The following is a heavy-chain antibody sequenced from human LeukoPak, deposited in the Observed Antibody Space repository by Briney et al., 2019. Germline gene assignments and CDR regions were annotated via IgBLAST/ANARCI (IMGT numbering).Heavy chain of an antibody. CDR3: ARGPHTIFGVLV. D-gene: IGHD3-3*01. CDR2: MNPNSGNT. CDR1: GYTFTSYD. Sequence: ASVKVSSKASGYTFTSYDINWVRQATGQGLEWMGWMNPNSGNTGYAQKFQGRVTMTRNTSISTAYMELSSLRSEDTAVYYCARGPHTIFGVLVWGQGTLVTVSS. J-gene: IGHJ4*02. V-gene: IGHV1-8*01.